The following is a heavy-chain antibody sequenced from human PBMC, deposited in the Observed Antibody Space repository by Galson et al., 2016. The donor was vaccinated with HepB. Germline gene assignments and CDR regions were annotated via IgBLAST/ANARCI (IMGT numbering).Heavy chain of an antibody. CDR1: GFTFSAIG. Sequence: SLRLSCAASGFTFSAIGIHWARRAPGKGLEYVSGISGNGERTYYADSVKGKFTIPRDNSQNTVYLQMSSLKVEDTAVYYCLTDRGYWGQETLVTVSS. CDR3: LTDRGY. CDR2: ISGNGERT. J-gene: IGHJ4*02. V-gene: IGHV3-64D*06.